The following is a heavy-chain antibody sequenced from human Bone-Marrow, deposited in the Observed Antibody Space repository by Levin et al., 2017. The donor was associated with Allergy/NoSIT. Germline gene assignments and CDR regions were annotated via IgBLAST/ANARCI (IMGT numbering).Heavy chain of an antibody. Sequence: GESLKISCRASGYEFNTYWIGWVRQMPGKGLEWMGNIYPGDSDTRYNPSFQGQVTMSADKSISTAYLHWNSLKASDTAIYYCARETSASFDPWGQGTLVTVSS. D-gene: IGHD2-21*01. CDR1: GYEFNTYW. CDR3: ARETSASFDP. CDR2: IYPGDSDT. V-gene: IGHV5-51*01. J-gene: IGHJ5*02.